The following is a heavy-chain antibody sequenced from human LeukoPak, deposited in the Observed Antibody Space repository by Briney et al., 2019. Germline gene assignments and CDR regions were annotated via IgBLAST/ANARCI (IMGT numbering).Heavy chain of an antibody. D-gene: IGHD4-17*01. Sequence: SETLSLTCAVYGGSFSGYYWSWIRQPPGKGLEWIGAIIHSGSTNYNPSPKSRVTISVDTSNNQFSLKLSSVTAADTAVYYCARGPPDYGDYYYFDYWGQGTLVTVSS. J-gene: IGHJ4*02. CDR1: GGSFSGYY. CDR2: IIHSGST. V-gene: IGHV4-34*01. CDR3: ARGPPDYGDYYYFDY.